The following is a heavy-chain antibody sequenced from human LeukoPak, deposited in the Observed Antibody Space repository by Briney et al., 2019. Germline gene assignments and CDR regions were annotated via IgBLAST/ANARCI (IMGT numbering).Heavy chain of an antibody. V-gene: IGHV3-30-3*01. J-gene: IGHJ3*02. CDR1: GFTFSNYV. Sequence: GGSLRLSCAASGFTFSNYVMHWVRQAPGKGLEWVAVIFSGGSSKYYADSVKGRFTISRDNSKNTPYVEMNSLRAEDTAVYYCVTESTLPGEDAFDIWGQGTMVTVSS. D-gene: IGHD2-21*01. CDR3: VTESTLPGEDAFDI. CDR2: IFSGGSSK.